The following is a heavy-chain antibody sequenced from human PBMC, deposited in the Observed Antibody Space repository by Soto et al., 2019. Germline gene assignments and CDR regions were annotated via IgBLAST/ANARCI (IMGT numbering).Heavy chain of an antibody. Sequence: GGSLRLSCAASGFTVSSNYMSWVRQAPGKGLEWVSVIYSGGSTYYADSVKGRFTISRDNSKNTLYLQMNSLRAEDTAVYYCARDVDTAMAKGGMDVWGQGTTVTVSS. D-gene: IGHD5-18*01. J-gene: IGHJ6*02. CDR1: GFTVSSNY. CDR2: IYSGGST. V-gene: IGHV3-53*01. CDR3: ARDVDTAMAKGGMDV.